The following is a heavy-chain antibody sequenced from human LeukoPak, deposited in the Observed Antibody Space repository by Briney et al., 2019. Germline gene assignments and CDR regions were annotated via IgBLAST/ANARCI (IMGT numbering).Heavy chain of an antibody. V-gene: IGHV3-7*03. D-gene: IGHD2-2*01. CDR2: IRQDGGEK. CDR3: AKTPDSRYCSSTSCYNWFDP. J-gene: IGHJ5*02. CDR1: GFSFSNSW. Sequence: GGSLRLSCAASGFSFSNSWMSWVRQVPGKGLEWVANIRQDGGEKYFVDSVKGRFTISRDNAKNSLYLQMNSLRAEDTAVYYCAKTPDSRYCSSTSCYNWFDPWGQGTLVTVSS.